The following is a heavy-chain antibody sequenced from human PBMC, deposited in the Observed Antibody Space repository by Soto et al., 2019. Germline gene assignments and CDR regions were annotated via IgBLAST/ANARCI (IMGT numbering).Heavy chain of an antibody. CDR3: AKSSSLSSIFGVVIVPCFDY. J-gene: IGHJ4*02. CDR1: GFTFSSYA. V-gene: IGHV3-23*01. Sequence: EVQLLESGGGLVQPGGSLRLSCAASGFTFSSYAMSWVRQAPGKGLEWVSAISGSGGSTYYADSVKGRFTTSRDNSKNTLYLQMNSLRAEDTAVYYCAKSSSLSSIFGVVIVPCFDYWGQGTLVTVSS. CDR2: ISGSGGST. D-gene: IGHD3-3*01.